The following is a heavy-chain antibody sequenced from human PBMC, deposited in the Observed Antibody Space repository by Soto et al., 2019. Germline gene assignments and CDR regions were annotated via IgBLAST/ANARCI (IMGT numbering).Heavy chain of an antibody. J-gene: IGHJ6*02. D-gene: IGHD6-13*01. CDR1: GGSISSSSYY. CDR2: IYYSGST. CDR3: ASSFSSSWYSYYYYGMDV. V-gene: IGHV4-39*01. Sequence: QLQLQESGPGLVKPSETLSLTCTVSGGSISSSSYYWGWIRQPPGKGLEWIGSIYYSGSTYYNPPLKSRVTISVDTSKNQFSLKLSSVTAADTAVYYCASSFSSSWYSYYYYGMDVWGQGTTVTVSS.